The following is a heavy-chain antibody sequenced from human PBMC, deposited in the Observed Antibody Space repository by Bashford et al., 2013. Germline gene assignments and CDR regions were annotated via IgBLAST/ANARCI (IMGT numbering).Heavy chain of an antibody. V-gene: IGHV4-39*01. CDR3: ARHNSGYSNNWWFHGFDV. J-gene: IGHJ6*02. CDR2: VHYRGST. D-gene: IGHD6-13*01. Sequence: SETCPSPALSLVAPSAVVVTSWGWIPPRPQGRAWSGVGSVHYRGSTYDSPSLKSRVTISVDTSKNQFSLSLSSVTAADTAVYYCARHNSGYSNNWWFHGFDVWGPGTTVTVSS. CDR1: VAPSAVVVTS.